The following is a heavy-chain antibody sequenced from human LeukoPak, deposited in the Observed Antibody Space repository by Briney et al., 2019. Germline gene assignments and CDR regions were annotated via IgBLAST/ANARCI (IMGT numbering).Heavy chain of an antibody. D-gene: IGHD5-18*01. CDR1: GFTFSSYS. J-gene: IGHJ6*03. CDR3: ARAGSAMVTLPNYYYYMDV. V-gene: IGHV3-21*01. CDR2: ISSSSSYI. Sequence: PGGSLRLSCAASGFTFSSYSMNWVRQAPGKGLEWVSSISSSSSYIYYADSVKGRFTISRDNAKNSLYLQMNSLRAEDTAVYYCARAGSAMVTLPNYYYYMDVWGKGTTVTVSS.